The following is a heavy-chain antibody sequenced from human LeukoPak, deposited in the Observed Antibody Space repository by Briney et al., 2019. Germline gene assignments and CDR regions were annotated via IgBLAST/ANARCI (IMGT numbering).Heavy chain of an antibody. Sequence: PSETLSLTCAVSGVAISRGGYAWNWIRQPPGKGLEWIAYIYHSGTTYYNPSLKSRATISVDTSKNQFSLKLSSVTPADTAVYYCARGVRAIYYYYMDVWGKGTTVTISS. CDR3: ARGVRAIYYYYMDV. D-gene: IGHD3-10*01. CDR1: GVAISRGGYA. CDR2: IYHSGTT. V-gene: IGHV4-30-4*07. J-gene: IGHJ6*03.